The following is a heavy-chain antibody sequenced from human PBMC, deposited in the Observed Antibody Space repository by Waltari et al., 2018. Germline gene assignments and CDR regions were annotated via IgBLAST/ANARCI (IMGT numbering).Heavy chain of an antibody. CDR2: IFSGTRT. D-gene: IGHD6-13*01. CDR1: GLTVTSTY. J-gene: IGHJ4*02. V-gene: IGHV3-53*02. Sequence: EVQRVETGGGLIQPGGSLRLSCAASGLTVTSTYLSWVRQPPGKGLEWVSIIFSGTRTYYADSVKDRFTISRDNSKNTLYLQMNSLRAEDTAVYYCARDHIAAPENYRGQGTLVTVSS. CDR3: ARDHIAAPENY.